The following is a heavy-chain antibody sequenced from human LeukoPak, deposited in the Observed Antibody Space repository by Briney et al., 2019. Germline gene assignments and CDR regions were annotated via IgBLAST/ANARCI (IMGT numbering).Heavy chain of an antibody. CDR2: SYYSGST. V-gene: IGHV4-59*08. Sequence: SETLSLTCTVSGGSISSYYWSWIRQPAGKGLEWTGYSYYSGSTNYNPSLKSRVTISVDTSKNQFSLKLSSVTAADTAVYYCARRSTYDFWSGYYSGGMVVWGQGTTVTVSS. D-gene: IGHD3-3*01. CDR3: ARRSTYDFWSGYYSGGMVV. CDR1: GGSISSYY. J-gene: IGHJ6*02.